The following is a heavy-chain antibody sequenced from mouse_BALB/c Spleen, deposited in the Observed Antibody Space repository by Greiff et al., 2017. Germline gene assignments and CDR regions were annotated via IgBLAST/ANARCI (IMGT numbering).Heavy chain of an antibody. Sequence: EVHLVESGGGLVQPGGSLKLSCAASGFAFSSYDMSWVRQTPEKRLEWVAYISSGGGSTYYPDTVKGRFTISRDNAKNTLYLQMSSLKSEDTAMYYCARLYYGSTPFDYWGQGTTLTVSS. D-gene: IGHD1-1*01. J-gene: IGHJ2*01. CDR3: ARLYYGSTPFDY. CDR1: GFAFSSYD. V-gene: IGHV5-12-1*01. CDR2: ISSGGGST.